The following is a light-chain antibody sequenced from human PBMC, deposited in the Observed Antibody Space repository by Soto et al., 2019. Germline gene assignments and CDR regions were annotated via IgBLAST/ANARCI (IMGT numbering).Light chain of an antibody. J-gene: IGKJ4*01. Sequence: EIVLTQSPATLSLSPGERATLSCRASQSVSSYLAWYQQKPGQAPRLLIYDASNRATGIPARFSGSGSGTDFTLPISSLEPEVFAVYYCQQRSNCPLTFGGGTKVEIK. CDR3: QQRSNCPLT. V-gene: IGKV3-11*01. CDR1: QSVSSY. CDR2: DAS.